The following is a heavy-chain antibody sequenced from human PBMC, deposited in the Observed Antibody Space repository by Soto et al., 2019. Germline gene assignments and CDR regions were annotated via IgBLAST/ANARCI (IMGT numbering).Heavy chain of an antibody. CDR1: GYTFTSFG. J-gene: IGHJ4*02. D-gene: IGHD5-18*01. CDR3: ARDHTGHLDY. V-gene: IGHV1-18*04. Sequence: QVQLVQSGAEVQKPGASVKVSCKASGYTFTSFGISWVRQAPGQGLEWMGWISGYSANTNYAQKFQGRATMTRDTSTNTAYMELRSRRSDDTAVYYCARDHTGHLDYWGQGTLVTVSS. CDR2: ISGYSANT.